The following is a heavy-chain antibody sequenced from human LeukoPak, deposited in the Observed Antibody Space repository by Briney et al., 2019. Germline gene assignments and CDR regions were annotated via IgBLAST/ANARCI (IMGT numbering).Heavy chain of an antibody. D-gene: IGHD1-26*01. Sequence: GESLKISCKCSGYSFTSYWIGWARPMPGKGMEWMGIIYPGDSDTRYSPSFQGQVTISADKSISTAYLQWSSLKASDTAMYYCARQVGAPNWFDPWGQRTLVTVSS. J-gene: IGHJ5*02. CDR3: ARQVGAPNWFDP. CDR1: GYSFTSYW. V-gene: IGHV5-51*01. CDR2: IYPGDSDT.